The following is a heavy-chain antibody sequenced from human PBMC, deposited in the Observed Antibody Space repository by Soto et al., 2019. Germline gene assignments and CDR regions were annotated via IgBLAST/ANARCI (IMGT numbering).Heavy chain of an antibody. CDR1: GFSFSSYG. Sequence: QVQLVESGGGVVQPGRSLRLSCAASGFSFSSYGMHWVRQAPGKGLEWVAVIWHDGSYKYYADSVKGRFTISRDNSKNTLYLQMNSLRAEDTAVYYCARVVVVAGGTHLDYWGQGTLVTVSS. D-gene: IGHD2-2*01. V-gene: IGHV3-33*01. CDR2: IWHDGSYK. CDR3: ARVVVVAGGTHLDY. J-gene: IGHJ4*02.